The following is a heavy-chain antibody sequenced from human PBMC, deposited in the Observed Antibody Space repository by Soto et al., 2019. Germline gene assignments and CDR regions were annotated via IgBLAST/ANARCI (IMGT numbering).Heavy chain of an antibody. CDR1: GGSVSSGGYC. CDR3: ARAGNYDVLSGRMYYFDS. J-gene: IGHJ4*02. Sequence: SETLSLTCAVSGGSVSSGGYCWSWIRQPPGKGLEWIGYIYHSGNTYYNPSLKSRVTISIDRSKNQFSLKLSSVTAADTAVYYCARAGNYDVLSGRMYYFDSWGQGTPVTVSS. D-gene: IGHD3-3*01. CDR2: IYHSGNT. V-gene: IGHV4-30-2*01.